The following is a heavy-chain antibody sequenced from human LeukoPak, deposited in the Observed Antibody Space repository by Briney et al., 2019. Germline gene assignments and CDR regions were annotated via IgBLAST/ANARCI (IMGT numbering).Heavy chain of an antibody. CDR2: IWYDGSNK. V-gene: IGHV3-33*01. J-gene: IGHJ4*02. D-gene: IGHD3-22*01. Sequence: GGSLRLSCAASGFTFSSYGMHWVRQAPGKGLEWVAVIWYDGSNKYYADSVKGRFTISRDNSKNTLYLQMNSLRAEDTAVYYCARELDDSSGTTYFDYWGQGTLVTVSS. CDR3: ARELDDSSGTTYFDY. CDR1: GFTFSSYG.